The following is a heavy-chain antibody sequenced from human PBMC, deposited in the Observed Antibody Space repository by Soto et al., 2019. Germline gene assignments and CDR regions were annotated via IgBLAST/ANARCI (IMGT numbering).Heavy chain of an antibody. D-gene: IGHD1-26*01. J-gene: IGHJ4*02. CDR3: ARHHVRGRTIAGAAEF. V-gene: IGHV4-34*01. CDR2: INHSGNT. CDR1: GASLSDNY. Sequence: SETLSLTCAVYGASLSDNYWSWIRQPPGKALEWLGEINHSGNTNYNPSLKSRVTISVDTSKNQLFLNLSSVTAADTAMYYCARHHVRGRTIAGAAEFWGQGTLVTVSS.